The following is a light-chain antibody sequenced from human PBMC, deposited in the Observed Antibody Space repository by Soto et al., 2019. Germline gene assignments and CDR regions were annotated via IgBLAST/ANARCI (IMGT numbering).Light chain of an antibody. Sequence: QPVLTQPPSASGPPGQRVTISCSGSSSNIGSNTVNWYQQLPGTAPKLLIYSNDQRPSGVPDRFSGSKSGTSASLAISGLQSEDEADYYCAAWDDSLNAVLFGGGTKLTVL. CDR3: AAWDDSLNAVL. J-gene: IGLJ2*01. CDR1: SSNIGSNT. CDR2: SND. V-gene: IGLV1-44*01.